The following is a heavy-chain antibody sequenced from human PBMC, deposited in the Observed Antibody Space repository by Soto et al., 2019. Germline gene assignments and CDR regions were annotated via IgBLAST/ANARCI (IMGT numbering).Heavy chain of an antibody. J-gene: IGHJ4*02. Sequence: QVQLVQSGAEVKKPGASVKVSCKASGYTFTSYGISWVRQAPGQGLEWMGWISAYNGNTKYAQKPQGRVTMTTDTSTSTAYMELRXXXXXXXXXXXXXXXXXXXXYWGKGTLVTVSS. CDR2: ISAYNGNT. V-gene: IGHV1-18*01. CDR1: GYTFTSYG. CDR3: XXXXXXXXY.